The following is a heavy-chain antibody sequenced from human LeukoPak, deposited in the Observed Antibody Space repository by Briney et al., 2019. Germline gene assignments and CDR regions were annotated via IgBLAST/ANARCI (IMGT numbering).Heavy chain of an antibody. CDR2: IHHTGST. CDR3: ARGDGSGSYYNVGSDY. V-gene: IGHV4-30-4*01. Sequence: SETLSLTCTVSGGSIRSGDYYWSWNRQPPGKGLEWIGYIHHTGSTKYNPSLKSRVVISADMSKNLFSLKLNSVTAADTAVYYCARGDGSGSYYNVGSDYWGQGTLVTVSS. J-gene: IGHJ4*02. CDR1: GGSIRSGDYY. D-gene: IGHD3-10*01.